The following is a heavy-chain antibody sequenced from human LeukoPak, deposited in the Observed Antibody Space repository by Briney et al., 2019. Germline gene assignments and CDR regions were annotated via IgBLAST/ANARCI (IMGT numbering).Heavy chain of an antibody. V-gene: IGHV3-48*01. D-gene: IGHD3-16*01. CDR3: VKDLNWAFDY. CDR1: GFTFYKSP. J-gene: IGHJ4*02. Sequence: GGSPRISCAASGFTFYKSPMNWVRQAPGKGLEGISNIRDDSDGTTYADSGKGRFTISRDNAKNSLYLQINSLRAEDTAVYYCVKDLNWAFDYWGQGTLVTVSS. CDR2: IRDDSDGT.